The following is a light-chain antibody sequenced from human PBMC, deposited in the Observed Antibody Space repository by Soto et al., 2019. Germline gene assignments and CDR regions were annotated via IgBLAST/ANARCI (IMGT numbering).Light chain of an antibody. CDR3: SSYTSSTTYV. V-gene: IGLV2-14*01. J-gene: IGLJ1*01. CDR2: EVS. CDR1: SSDVGGYNY. Sequence: QSALTQPASVSGSPGQSITISCTGTSSDVGGYNYVSWYQQHPGKAPKPMIYEVSNRPSGVSNRFSGSNSGNTASLTISGLQAEDEADYYCSSYTSSTTYVFGTGTKLTVL.